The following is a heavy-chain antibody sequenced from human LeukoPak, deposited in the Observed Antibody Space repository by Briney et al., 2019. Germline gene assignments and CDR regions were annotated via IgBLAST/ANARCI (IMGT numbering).Heavy chain of an antibody. D-gene: IGHD1-26*01. CDR2: INPNSGGT. J-gene: IGHJ4*02. V-gene: IGHV1-2*02. Sequence: ASVKVSCKASGYTFTGYYMHWVRQAPGQRLEWMGWINPNSGGTNYAQKFQGRVTMTRDTSISTAYMELSRLRSDDTAVYYCARGPMPYSGSPFIDYWGQGTLVTVSS. CDR1: GYTFTGYY. CDR3: ARGPMPYSGSPFIDY.